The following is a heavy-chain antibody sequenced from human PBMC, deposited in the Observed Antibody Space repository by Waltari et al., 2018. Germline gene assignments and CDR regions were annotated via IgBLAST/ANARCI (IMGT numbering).Heavy chain of an antibody. Sequence: EVQLVESGGALVQPGGSLRLSCAVSGFPVRANDVTWVRQVPGKGLEWLSVIYAGGTTFYADSVKDRFIVSRDNPKNTVYLQMNTLRPDDTAIYYCARADSSGWYGFDYWGQGTLVTVSS. J-gene: IGHJ4*02. CDR3: ARADSSGWYGFDY. D-gene: IGHD6-19*01. CDR1: GFPVRAND. CDR2: IYAGGTT. V-gene: IGHV3-66*01.